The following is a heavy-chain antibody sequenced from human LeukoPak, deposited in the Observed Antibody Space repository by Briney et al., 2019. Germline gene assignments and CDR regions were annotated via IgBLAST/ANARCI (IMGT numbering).Heavy chain of an antibody. D-gene: IGHD2-15*01. J-gene: IGHJ6*03. CDR2: IYTSGST. CDR3: ARLRGYCSGGSCYRSYYYYYYMDV. V-gene: IGHV4-4*07. CDR1: GYSISSGYY. Sequence: SETLSLTCTVPGYSISSGYYWGWIRQPARKGLEWIGRIYTSGSTNYNPSLKSRVTMSVDTSKNQFSLKLSSVAAADTAVYYCARLRGYCSGGSCYRSYYYYYYMDVWGKGTTVTVSS.